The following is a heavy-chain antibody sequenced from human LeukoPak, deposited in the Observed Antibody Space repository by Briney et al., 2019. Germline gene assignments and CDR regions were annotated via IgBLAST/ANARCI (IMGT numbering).Heavy chain of an antibody. Sequence: SETLSLTCTVSGGSISSYYWSWIRQPPGKGLEWIGYIYYSGSTNYDPSLKSRVTISVDTSNNQFSLKLKSVTAADTAVYYCARALVRGVNAFDIWGQGTMVTVSS. J-gene: IGHJ3*02. CDR3: ARALVRGVNAFDI. CDR1: GGSISSYY. V-gene: IGHV4-59*08. D-gene: IGHD3-10*01. CDR2: IYYSGST.